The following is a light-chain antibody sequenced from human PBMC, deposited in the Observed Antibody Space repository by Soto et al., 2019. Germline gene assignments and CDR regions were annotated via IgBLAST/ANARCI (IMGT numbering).Light chain of an antibody. CDR1: QDISSY. V-gene: IGKV1-9*01. CDR2: AAS. CDR3: QQLNGYFPLT. J-gene: IGKJ4*01. Sequence: DIQLTQSPSFLSASVGDRVTITCRASQDISSYLAWYQQKPGKAPKLLIYAASTLQSGVPSRFSGGGSGTEFTLTINSLQPEDFATYYCQQLNGYFPLTFGGGTKVEI.